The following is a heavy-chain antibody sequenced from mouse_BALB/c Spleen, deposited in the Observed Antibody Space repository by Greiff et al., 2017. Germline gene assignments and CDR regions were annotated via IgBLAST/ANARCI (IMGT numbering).Heavy chain of an antibody. J-gene: IGHJ2*01. CDR2: IWSGGST. V-gene: IGHV2-2*02. CDR1: GFSLTSYG. D-gene: IGHD2-10*01. Sequence: QVQLQQSGPGLVQPSQSLSITCTVSGFSLTSYGVHWVRQSPGKGLEWLGVIWSGGSTDYNAAFISRLSISKDNSKSQVFFKMNSLQANDTAIYYCARNRRGILLWGYFDYWGQGTTLTVSS. CDR3: ARNRRGILLWGYFDY.